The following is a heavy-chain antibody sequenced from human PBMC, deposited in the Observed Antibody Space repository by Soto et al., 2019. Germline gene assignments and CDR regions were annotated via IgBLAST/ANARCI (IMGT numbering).Heavy chain of an antibody. D-gene: IGHD6-13*01. CDR1: GFSLSTSGVG. CDR2: IYWDDDK. V-gene: IGHV2-5*02. Sequence: GPGPTLVNPTQTLTLTCTFSGFSLSTSGVGVGWIRQPPGKALEWLALIYWDDDKRYSPSLKSRLTITKDTSKNQVVLTMTNMDPVDTATYYCAHSSLAVAAAGMGGMDVWGQGTTVTVSS. CDR3: AHSSLAVAAAGMGGMDV. J-gene: IGHJ6*02.